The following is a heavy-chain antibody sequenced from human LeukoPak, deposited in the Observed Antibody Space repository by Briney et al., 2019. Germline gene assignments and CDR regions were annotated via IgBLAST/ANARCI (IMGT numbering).Heavy chain of an antibody. V-gene: IGHV3-74*01. CDR3: ATSRTFDY. CDR1: GFTFSSYW. Sequence: GESLRLSCAAPGFTFSSYWMHWVRQAPGKGLVWVSRIKSDGSSTSYADSVKGRFTISRDNAKNTVYLQMNSLRAEDAAVYYCATSRTFDYWGQGTLVTVSS. J-gene: IGHJ4*02. CDR2: IKSDGSST.